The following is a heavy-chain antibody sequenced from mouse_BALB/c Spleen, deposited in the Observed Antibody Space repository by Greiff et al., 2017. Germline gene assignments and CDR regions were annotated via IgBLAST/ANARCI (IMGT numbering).Heavy chain of an antibody. CDR2: IWAGGST. CDR3: ARSDYDYGGTAFAY. D-gene: IGHD2-4*01. CDR1: GFSLTSYG. V-gene: IGHV2-9*02. Sequence: VKLVESGPGLVAPSQSLSITCTVSGFSLTSYGVHWVRQPPGKGLEWLGVIWAGGSTNYNSALMSRLSISKDNSKSQVFLKMNSLQTDDTAMYYCARSDYDYGGTAFAYWGQGTLVTVSA. J-gene: IGHJ3*01.